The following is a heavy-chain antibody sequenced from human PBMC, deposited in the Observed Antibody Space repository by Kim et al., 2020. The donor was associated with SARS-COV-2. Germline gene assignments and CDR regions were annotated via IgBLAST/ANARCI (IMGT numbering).Heavy chain of an antibody. V-gene: IGHV3-7*03. D-gene: IGHD7-27*01. J-gene: IGHJ3*02. CDR2: IKQDGSEK. CDR3: ARDGRNWVDDAFDI. Sequence: GGSLRLSCAASGFTFSSYWMSWVRQAPGKGLEWVANIKQDGSEKYYVDSVKGRFTIYRDNAKNSLYLQMNSLRAEDTAVYYCARDGRNWVDDAFDIWGQGTMVTVSS. CDR1: GFTFSSYW.